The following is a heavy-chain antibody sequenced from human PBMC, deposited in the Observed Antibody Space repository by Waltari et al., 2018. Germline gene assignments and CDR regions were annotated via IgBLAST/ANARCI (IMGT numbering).Heavy chain of an antibody. Sequence: QLRLQESGPGLVKPSETLSLTRTVSGGPISSSSYYWGWIRQPPGKGLEWIGSIVSSGNTYYNPSLKSRVTISVDTSKNQFSLKLSSVTAADTAVYYCARLVVPAFWSDYYYFDYWGQGTLVTVSS. J-gene: IGHJ4*02. CDR1: GGPISSSSYY. V-gene: IGHV4-39*01. CDR2: IVSSGNT. D-gene: IGHD3-3*01. CDR3: ARLVVPAFWSDYYYFDY.